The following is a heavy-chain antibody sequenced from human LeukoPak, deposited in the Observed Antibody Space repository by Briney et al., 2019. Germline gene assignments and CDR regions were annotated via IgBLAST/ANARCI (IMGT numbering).Heavy chain of an antibody. Sequence: ASVKVSCKASGCTFTSYDINWVRQATGQGLEWMGWMNPNSGDTGYVQKFQGRVTMTRSTPISTAYMELSSLRSEDTAIYYCARGGFGSGSHFDYWGQGTLVTVSS. J-gene: IGHJ4*02. D-gene: IGHD3-10*01. CDR1: GCTFTSYD. CDR2: MNPNSGDT. V-gene: IGHV1-8*01. CDR3: ARGGFGSGSHFDY.